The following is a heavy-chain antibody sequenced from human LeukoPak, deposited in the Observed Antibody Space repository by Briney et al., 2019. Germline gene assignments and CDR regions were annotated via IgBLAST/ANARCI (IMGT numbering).Heavy chain of an antibody. Sequence: SETLSLTCTVSGGSISSYYWSWIRQPPGKGLEWIGYIYYSGSTYYNPSLKSRVTISVDTSKNQFSLKLNSVTAADTAVYYCARDKYSSGWYTGYMDVWGKGTTVTISS. CDR2: IYYSGST. D-gene: IGHD6-19*01. V-gene: IGHV4-59*12. J-gene: IGHJ6*03. CDR1: GGSISSYY. CDR3: ARDKYSSGWYTGYMDV.